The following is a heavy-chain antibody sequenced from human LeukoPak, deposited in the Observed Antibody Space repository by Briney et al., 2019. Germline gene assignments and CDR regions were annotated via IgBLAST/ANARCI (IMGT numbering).Heavy chain of an antibody. CDR2: ISGSGGST. J-gene: IGHJ4*02. CDR3: AKDRDILTGYYQSQFDY. CDR1: GFSFNNAW. D-gene: IGHD3-9*01. V-gene: IGHV3-23*01. Sequence: GGSLRLSCTPSGTASGFSFNNAWMNWVRQAPGKGLEWVSSISGSGGSTYYADSVKGRFTISRDNSKNTLYLQMNSLRAEDTAVYYCAKDRDILTGYYQSQFDYWGQGTLVTVSS.